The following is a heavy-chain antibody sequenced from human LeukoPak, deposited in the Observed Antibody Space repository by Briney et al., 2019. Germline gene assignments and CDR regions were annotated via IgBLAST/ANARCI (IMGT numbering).Heavy chain of an antibody. J-gene: IGHJ4*02. CDR3: ARDGAAAGTDYFDY. CDR2: INKDGSST. Sequence: GGSLRLSCAASGFTFSSYWMHWIRQAPGKGLVWVSRINKDGSSTSYADSVKGRFTISRDNTKNTLFLQMNSLRAEDTAVYYCARDGAAAGTDYFDYWGQGALVTVSS. V-gene: IGHV3-74*01. D-gene: IGHD6-13*01. CDR1: GFTFSSYW.